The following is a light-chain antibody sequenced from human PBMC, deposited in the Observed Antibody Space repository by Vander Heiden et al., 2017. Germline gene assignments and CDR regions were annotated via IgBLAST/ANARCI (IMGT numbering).Light chain of an antibody. CDR3: QQFTSWPYN. J-gene: IGKJ2*01. V-gene: IGKV1-9*01. CDR1: RDIKSY. CDR2: SAS. Sequence: DIQLTQSPSFLSASVGDRVTITCRASRDIKSYLAWYQQKPGKAPNLLIYSASTLHSGVPSRFSGSGSGTEFTLTISSLQPADFATYYWQQFTSWPYNFGQGTKLEIK.